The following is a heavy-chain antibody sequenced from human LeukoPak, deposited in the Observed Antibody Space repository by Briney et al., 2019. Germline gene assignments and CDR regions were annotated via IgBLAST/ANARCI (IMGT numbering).Heavy chain of an antibody. D-gene: IGHD3-10*01. V-gene: IGHV4-31*03. CDR3: VRDRELTY. CDR1: GGSISSGGYY. Sequence: TSETLSLTCTVSGGSISSGGYYWSWIRQHPGKGLEWIGYIYYSGSTYYNPSLKSRVTISVDTSKNQFSLKLSSVTAADTAVYYCVRDRELTYWGQGILVTVSS. CDR2: IYYSGST. J-gene: IGHJ4*02.